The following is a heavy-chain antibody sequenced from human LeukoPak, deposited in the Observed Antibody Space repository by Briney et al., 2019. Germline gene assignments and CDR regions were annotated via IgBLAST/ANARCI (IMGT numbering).Heavy chain of an antibody. CDR3: ARGRLGIAARPLYYFDY. D-gene: IGHD6-6*01. CDR2: MNPNSGNT. Sequence: ASVKVSCKASGYTFTSYDINWVRQATGQGLEWMGWMNPNSGNTGYAQKFQGRVTITRNTSISTAYMELSSPRSEDTAVYYCARGRLGIAARPLYYFDYWGQGTLVTVSS. CDR1: GYTFTSYD. V-gene: IGHV1-8*03. J-gene: IGHJ4*02.